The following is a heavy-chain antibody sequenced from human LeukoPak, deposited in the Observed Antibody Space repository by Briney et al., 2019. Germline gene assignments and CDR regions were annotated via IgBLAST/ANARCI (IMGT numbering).Heavy chain of an antibody. CDR1: GFTFSSFA. J-gene: IGHJ4*02. CDR2: FDGNGPNT. D-gene: IGHD2-21*02. Sequence: QPGGSLRLSCAASGFTFSSFAMTWVRQAPGKGLEWVSGFDGNGPNTYYADSVKGRFTISRDNSKNTLYLQMNSLRAEDTAVYYCATLGPLRLQGDFDYWGQGTLVTVSS. CDR3: ATLGPLRLQGDFDY. V-gene: IGHV3-23*01.